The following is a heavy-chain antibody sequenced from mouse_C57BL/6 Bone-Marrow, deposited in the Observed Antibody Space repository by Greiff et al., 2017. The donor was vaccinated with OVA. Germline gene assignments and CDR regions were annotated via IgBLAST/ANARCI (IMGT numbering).Heavy chain of an antibody. D-gene: IGHD4-1*01. Sequence: ESGPGLVKPSQSLSLTCSVTGYSITSGYYWNWIRQFPGNKLEWMGYISYDGSNNYNPSLKNRISITRDTSKNHFFLKLNSVTTEDTATYYCARYWDYFDYWGQGTTLTVSS. V-gene: IGHV3-6*01. CDR2: ISYDGSN. CDR3: ARYWDYFDY. J-gene: IGHJ2*01. CDR1: GYSITSGYY.